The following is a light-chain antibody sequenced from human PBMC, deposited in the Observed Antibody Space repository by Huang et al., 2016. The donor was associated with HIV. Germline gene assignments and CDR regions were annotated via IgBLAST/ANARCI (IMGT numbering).Light chain of an antibody. V-gene: IGKV1-33*01. Sequence: DIQMTQSPSSLSASVGDRVTITCRTSQDISNYLNWYQQQPGKAPRLLIYDVFNLETGVPSRFSGSGSGTDFTLTINSLQPEDIATYYCQRYGNLPPLAFGGGTKVEI. CDR2: DVF. J-gene: IGKJ4*01. CDR1: QDISNY. CDR3: QRYGNLPPLA.